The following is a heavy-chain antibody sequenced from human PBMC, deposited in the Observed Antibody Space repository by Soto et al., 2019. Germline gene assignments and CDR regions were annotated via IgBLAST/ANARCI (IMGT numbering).Heavy chain of an antibody. J-gene: IGHJ5*02. Sequence: ASVKVSCKASGYTFTNYGLTWVRQAPGQGLEWMGWISAYNGNTNYAQKLQGRVTMTTDTSTTTAYMELRSLRFDDTAVYYCARIVGADRRWFDPWGQGTLVTVSS. CDR1: GYTFTNYG. D-gene: IGHD1-26*01. V-gene: IGHV1-18*01. CDR2: ISAYNGNT. CDR3: ARIVGADRRWFDP.